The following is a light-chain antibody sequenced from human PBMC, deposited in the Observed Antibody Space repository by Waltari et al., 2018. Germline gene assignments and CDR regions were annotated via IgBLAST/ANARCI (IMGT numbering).Light chain of an antibody. Sequence: QSVLTQSPSASGTSGQRVTISCSGSSSNIGRDIVNWYRHLPGTAPELLIYHNNQRPSGVPGRFSGSKSGTSASLAISGLQSEDEADYYCAAWDSRLNGVVFGGGTKLTVL. J-gene: IGLJ2*01. CDR1: SSNIGRDI. CDR3: AAWDSRLNGVV. V-gene: IGLV1-44*01. CDR2: HNN.